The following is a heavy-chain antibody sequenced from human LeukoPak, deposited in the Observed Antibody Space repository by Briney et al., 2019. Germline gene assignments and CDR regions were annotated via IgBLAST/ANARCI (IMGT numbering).Heavy chain of an antibody. CDR1: GGSISPYY. CDR3: ARGRASFCTSTSCYGYYFDY. V-gene: IGHV4-59*01. CDR2: IYYSGST. Sequence: SETLSLTCTVSGGSISPYYWSWIRQPPGKGLEWIGYIYYSGSTNYNPSLKSRVTISVDASKSQFSLKLSSVTAADTAVYYCARGRASFCTSTSCYGYYFDYWGQGTLVTVSS. J-gene: IGHJ4*02. D-gene: IGHD2-2*01.